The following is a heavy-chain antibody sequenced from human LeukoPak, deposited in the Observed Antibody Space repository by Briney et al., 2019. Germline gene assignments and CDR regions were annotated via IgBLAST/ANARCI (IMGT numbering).Heavy chain of an antibody. V-gene: IGHV3-64D*06. Sequence: PGGSLLLSCSAAGFTFSSYARHWGRQAPGKGLEYVSAISSNGGSTYDAASVKVTFSIPRDNSKNTLYLQISSLTAEDPAVYYCVMGMAVAGPFGYWGQGTLVTVSS. CDR2: ISSNGGST. J-gene: IGHJ4*02. CDR1: GFTFSSYA. CDR3: VMGMAVAGPFGY. D-gene: IGHD6-19*01.